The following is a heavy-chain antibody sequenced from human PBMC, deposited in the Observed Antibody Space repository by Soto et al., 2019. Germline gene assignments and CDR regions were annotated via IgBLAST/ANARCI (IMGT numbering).Heavy chain of an antibody. J-gene: IGHJ5*02. D-gene: IGHD1-26*01. CDR1: GGSINSYY. CDR3: ARGIYSKVGATIWFGP. Sequence: SETLSLTCTVSGGSINSYYWSWIRQPAGKGLEWIGRIYTSGSTNYNPSLKSRVTMSVDTSKNRFSLKLSSVTAADAAVYYCARGIYSKVGATIWFGPWGQGTLVTVSS. CDR2: IYTSGST. V-gene: IGHV4-4*07.